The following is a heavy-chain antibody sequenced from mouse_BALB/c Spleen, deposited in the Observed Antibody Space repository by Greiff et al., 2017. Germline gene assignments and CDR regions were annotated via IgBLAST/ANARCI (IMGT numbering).Heavy chain of an antibody. J-gene: IGHJ3*01. CDR3: ARSYYYGSSLFAY. D-gene: IGHD1-1*01. Sequence: VQLQQSGAELVKPGASVKLSCTASGFNIKDTYMHWVKQRPEQGLEWIGRIDPANGNTKYDPKFQGKATITADTSSNTAYLQLSSLTSEDTAVYYCARSYYYGSSLFAYWGQGTLVTVSA. CDR2: IDPANGNT. V-gene: IGHV14-3*02. CDR1: GFNIKDTY.